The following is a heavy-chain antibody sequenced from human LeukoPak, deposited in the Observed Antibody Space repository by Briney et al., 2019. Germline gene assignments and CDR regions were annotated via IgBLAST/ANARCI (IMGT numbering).Heavy chain of an antibody. CDR1: GYSFTSYW. D-gene: IGHD1-26*01. Sequence: GESLKISCKGSGYSFTSYWIGWVRQMPGKGLEWMGIIYPGDSDTRYSPSFQGQVTISADKSISTAYLQWSSLKASDTAMYYCAGHPVRGSYRSDWFDPWGQGTLVTVSS. V-gene: IGHV5-51*01. CDR3: AGHPVRGSYRSDWFDP. CDR2: IYPGDSDT. J-gene: IGHJ5*02.